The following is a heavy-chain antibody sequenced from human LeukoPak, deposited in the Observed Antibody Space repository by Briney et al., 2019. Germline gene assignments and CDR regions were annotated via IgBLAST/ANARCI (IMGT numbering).Heavy chain of an antibody. CDR1: GFTFNNYA. J-gene: IGHJ4*02. CDR2: ISFDGGNK. Sequence: GGSPRLSCAASGFTFNNYAIHWVRHAPGKGLEWGAIISFDGGNKYYADSVKGRFTISRDNSKNTLYLQMNSLRAEDTAVYYCARDGIVGSPLFKFDYWGQGTLVTVSS. V-gene: IGHV3-30-3*01. D-gene: IGHD1-26*01. CDR3: ARDGIVGSPLFKFDY.